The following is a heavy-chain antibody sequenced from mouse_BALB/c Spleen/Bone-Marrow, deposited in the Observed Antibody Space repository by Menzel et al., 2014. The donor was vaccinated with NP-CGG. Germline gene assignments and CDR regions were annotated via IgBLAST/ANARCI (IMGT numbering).Heavy chain of an antibody. D-gene: IGHD2-14*01. J-gene: IGHJ4*01. CDR3: TKNYGYDGALDY. Sequence: VQLQQSGPELVKPGASVKISCKASGYSFTGYYIHWVKQSHVKSLEWIGRINPYNGATDYNQNFKDKATLTVDKSSSTAYMELHSLTSEDSAVYYCTKNYGYDGALDYWGQGTSVTVSS. CDR1: GYSFTGYY. CDR2: INPYNGAT. V-gene: IGHV1-31*01.